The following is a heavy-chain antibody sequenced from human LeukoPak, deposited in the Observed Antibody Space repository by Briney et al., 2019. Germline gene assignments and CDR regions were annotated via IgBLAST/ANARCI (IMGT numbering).Heavy chain of an antibody. J-gene: IGHJ2*01. CDR2: IHHTGST. V-gene: IGHV4-4*02. D-gene: IGHD3-10*01. Sequence: SETLSLTCAVSGGSISTTKWWSWVRQPPGKGLEWIGEIHHTGSTNYNPSLKSRVTISVDKSKNQFSLKLTSVTAADTAVYYCATASYHYGSASWYFDLWGRGTLVIVSS. CDR3: ATASYHYGSASWYFDL. CDR1: GGSISTTKW.